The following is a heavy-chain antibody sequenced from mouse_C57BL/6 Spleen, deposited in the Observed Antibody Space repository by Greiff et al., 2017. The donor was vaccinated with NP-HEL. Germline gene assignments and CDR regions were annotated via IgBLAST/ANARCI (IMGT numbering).Heavy chain of an antibody. D-gene: IGHD2-4*01. V-gene: IGHV5-17*01. Sequence: EVMLVESGGGLVKPGGSLKLSCAASGFTFSDYGMHWVRQAPEKGLEWVAYISSGSSTIYYADTVKGRFTISRDNAKNTLFLRMTSLRSEDTAMYYCARPCYSDYDSWFAYWGQGTLVTVSA. CDR3: ARPCYSDYDSWFAY. CDR2: ISSGSSTI. J-gene: IGHJ3*01. CDR1: GFTFSDYG.